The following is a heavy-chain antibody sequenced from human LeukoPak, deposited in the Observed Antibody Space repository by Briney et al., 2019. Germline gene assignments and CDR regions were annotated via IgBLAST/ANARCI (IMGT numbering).Heavy chain of an antibody. V-gene: IGHV4-59*02. CDR2: MFYSGTT. CDR3: ARIMPSDYSTTP. J-gene: IGHJ5*02. D-gene: IGHD4-11*01. CDR1: GASVTSYY. Sequence: SETLSLTCSVSGASVTSYYWTWIRQPPGKGVESIGYMFYSGTTNYNPSLKSRVTISMDTSKNQFSLKLTSVTAADTAVYYCARIMPSDYSTTPWGQGTLVTVSS.